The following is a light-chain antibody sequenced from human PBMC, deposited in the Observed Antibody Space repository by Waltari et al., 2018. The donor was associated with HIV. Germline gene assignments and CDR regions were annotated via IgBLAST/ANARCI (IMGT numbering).Light chain of an antibody. CDR2: SAS. J-gene: IGKJ4*01. CDR1: QDIRHY. Sequence: DFQMTQSPSSLSASVGERVTITCRASQDIRHYVAWYQQKSGRVPKLLIHSASTLQSGVPSRFSGTGSGTEFTLSISSLQPDVVATYYCQKYNSVVSFGGGTKVEI. V-gene: IGKV1-27*01. CDR3: QKYNSVVS.